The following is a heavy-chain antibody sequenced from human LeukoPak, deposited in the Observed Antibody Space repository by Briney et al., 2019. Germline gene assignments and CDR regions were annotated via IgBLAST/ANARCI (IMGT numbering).Heavy chain of an antibody. D-gene: IGHD3-3*01. CDR1: GFTFTVYA. CDR3: ARGITIFGVVNDAFDI. Sequence: GGSLRLSCAASGFTFTVYAMVWVRQAPGKGLEWVSVISGSGGTSYYADSVKGRFTISRDNAKNTLYLQMNSLRAEDTAVYYCARGITIFGVVNDAFDIWGQGTMVTVSS. V-gene: IGHV3-23*01. J-gene: IGHJ3*02. CDR2: ISGSGGTS.